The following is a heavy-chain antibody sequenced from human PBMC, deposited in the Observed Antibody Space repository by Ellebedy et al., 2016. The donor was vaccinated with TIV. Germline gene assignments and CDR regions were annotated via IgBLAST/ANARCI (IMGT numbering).Heavy chain of an antibody. CDR3: ARDVRQWLDFDY. V-gene: IGHV3-33*01. CDR2: IWYDGSNK. Sequence: GESLKISXAASGFTFSSYGMHWVRQAPGKGLEWVAVIWYDGSNKYYADSVKGRFTISRDNSKNTLYLQMNSLRAEDTAVYYCARDVRQWLDFDYWGQGTLVTVSS. D-gene: IGHD6-19*01. CDR1: GFTFSSYG. J-gene: IGHJ4*02.